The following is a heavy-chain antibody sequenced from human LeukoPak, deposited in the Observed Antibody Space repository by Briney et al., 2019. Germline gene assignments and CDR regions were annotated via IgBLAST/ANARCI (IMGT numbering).Heavy chain of an antibody. D-gene: IGHD6-19*01. V-gene: IGHV3-7*01. J-gene: IGHJ4*02. CDR3: ARHGRQWLVPFDY. CDR1: GLTFSSYW. Sequence: GGSLRLSCAASGLTFSSYWMSWVRQAPGKGLEWVANIKQDGSEKYYVDSVKGRFTISRDNAKNSLYLQMNSLRAEDTAVYYCARHGRQWLVPFDYWGQGTLVTVSS. CDR2: IKQDGSEK.